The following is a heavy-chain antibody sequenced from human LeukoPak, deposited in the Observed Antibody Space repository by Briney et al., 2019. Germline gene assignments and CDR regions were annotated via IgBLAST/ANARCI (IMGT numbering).Heavy chain of an antibody. D-gene: IGHD3-9*01. CDR3: ASETYYDIGLPTFDY. CDR1: GFTFSDYY. CDR2: ISSSGNTI. J-gene: IGHJ4*02. V-gene: IGHV3-11*04. Sequence: GGSMRLSCAASGFTFSDYYMSWIRQAPGKGLEWVSYISSSGNTIYYADSVKGRFTISRDNAKNSLYLQMNSLRAEDTAVYYCASETYYDIGLPTFDYWGQGTLVTVSS.